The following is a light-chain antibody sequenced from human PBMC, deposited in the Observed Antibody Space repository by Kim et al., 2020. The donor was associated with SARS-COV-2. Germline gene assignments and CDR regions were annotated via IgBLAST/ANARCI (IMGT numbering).Light chain of an antibody. J-gene: IGLJ2*01. CDR3: LLSYSDSRV. V-gene: IGLV7-46*01. Sequence: PEGTVTLTCHSNPAPVTRGHFPYLFQQQPGQAPTTLIFDTGNRHSWTPARFSGSLLGGKAALTLSAARPEDEADYYCLLSYSDSRVFGGGTQLTVL. CDR2: DTG. CDR1: PAPVTRGHF.